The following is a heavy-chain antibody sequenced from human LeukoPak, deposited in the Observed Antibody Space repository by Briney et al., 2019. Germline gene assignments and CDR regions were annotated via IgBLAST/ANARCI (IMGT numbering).Heavy chain of an antibody. Sequence: ASVKVSCKASGYTFTSYGISWVRQAPGQGLEWMGWISAYNGNTNYAQKLQGRVTITADESTSTAYMELSSLRSEDTAVYYCARDRTLGEPGFDYWGQGTLVTVSS. D-gene: IGHD1-26*01. J-gene: IGHJ4*02. CDR3: ARDRTLGEPGFDY. V-gene: IGHV1-18*01. CDR1: GYTFTSYG. CDR2: ISAYNGNT.